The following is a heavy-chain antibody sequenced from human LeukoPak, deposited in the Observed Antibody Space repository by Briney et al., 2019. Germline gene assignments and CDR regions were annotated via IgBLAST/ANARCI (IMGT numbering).Heavy chain of an antibody. V-gene: IGHV4-59*01. J-gene: IGHJ5*02. CDR1: GGSISSYY. D-gene: IGHD3-3*01. CDR2: IHYSGST. Sequence: SETLSLTCTVSGGSISSYYWSWIRQPPGRGLECIGYIHYSGSTNYNPSLKSRVTISVDTSKNQFSLKLSSVTAADTAVYYCARDKGWSGHIKGDWFDPWGQGTLVTVSS. CDR3: ARDKGWSGHIKGDWFDP.